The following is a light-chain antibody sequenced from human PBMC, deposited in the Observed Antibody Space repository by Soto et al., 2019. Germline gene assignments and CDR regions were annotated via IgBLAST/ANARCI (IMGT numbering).Light chain of an antibody. CDR1: QSVLYSSNNKNY. J-gene: IGKJ2*01. V-gene: IGKV4-1*01. Sequence: DIVMTQSPDSLAVSLGERATINCKSSQSVLYSSNNKNYLTWFQQKPGQPPKLLLYWASTRESGVPDRFSGSGSGTDFMLTISSLQAEDVAVYYCQQSYATPFTFGQGTKLEIK. CDR3: QQSYATPFT. CDR2: WAS.